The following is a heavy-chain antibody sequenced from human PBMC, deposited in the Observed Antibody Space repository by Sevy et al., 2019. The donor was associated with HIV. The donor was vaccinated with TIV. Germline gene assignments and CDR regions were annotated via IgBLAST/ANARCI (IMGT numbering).Heavy chain of an antibody. J-gene: IGHJ4*02. CDR1: GGSISSGGYS. Sequence: SETLSLTCAVSGGSISSGGYSWSWIRQPPGKGLEWIGYIYHSGSTYYNPSLKSRVTISVDRSKNQFSLKLSSVTGADTAVYYCARGHMVQGVIGDYFDYWGQGTLVTVSS. D-gene: IGHD3-10*01. CDR3: ARGHMVQGVIGDYFDY. V-gene: IGHV4-30-2*01. CDR2: IYHSGST.